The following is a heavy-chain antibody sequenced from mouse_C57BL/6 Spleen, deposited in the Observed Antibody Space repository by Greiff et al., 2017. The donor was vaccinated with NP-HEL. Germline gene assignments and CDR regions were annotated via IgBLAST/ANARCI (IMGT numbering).Heavy chain of an antibody. Sequence: EVQVVESGGGLVKPGGSLKLSCAASGFTFSSYAMSWVRQTPEKRLEWVATISDGGSYTYYPDNVKGRFTISRDNAKNNLYLQMSHLKSEDTAMYYCARSTMITGFAYWGQGTLVTVSA. CDR1: GFTFSSYA. J-gene: IGHJ3*01. CDR3: ARSTMITGFAY. V-gene: IGHV5-4*01. D-gene: IGHD2-4*01. CDR2: ISDGGSYT.